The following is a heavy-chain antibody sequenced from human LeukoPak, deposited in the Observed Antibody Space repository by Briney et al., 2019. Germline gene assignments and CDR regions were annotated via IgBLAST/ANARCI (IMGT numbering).Heavy chain of an antibody. CDR3: ARDTYRFFDL. Sequence: SGGSLRLSCAASGFTFSSYWMGWVRQAPGKGLEWVADIKEDGSEKYSVDSMKGRFTISRDNAKNSLYLQMDSLRAEDTAVYYCARDTYRFFDLWGRGTLVTVS. J-gene: IGHJ2*01. V-gene: IGHV3-7*01. CDR2: IKEDGSEK. CDR1: GFTFSSYW.